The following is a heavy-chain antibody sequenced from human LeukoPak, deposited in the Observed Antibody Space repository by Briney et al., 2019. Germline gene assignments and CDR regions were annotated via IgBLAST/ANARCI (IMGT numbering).Heavy chain of an antibody. V-gene: IGHV1-18*01. CDR3: SREFPFCGADCFSGVFDI. D-gene: IGHD2-21*02. J-gene: IGHJ3*02. CDR1: GYTFSSYG. Sequence: GASVKVSCKASGYTFSSYGINWVRQAPGQGLEWMGWISVINNGNARYAQKFQGRLTMTTDTSTTTAYMELRILRSDDTAVYYCSREFPFCGADCFSGVFDIWGQGTMVTVSS. CDR2: ISVINNGNA.